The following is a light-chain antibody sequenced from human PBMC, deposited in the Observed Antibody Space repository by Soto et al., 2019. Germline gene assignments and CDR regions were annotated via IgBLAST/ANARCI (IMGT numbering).Light chain of an antibody. Sequence: EVVLTQSPGTLSLSPGERATLSCRASQSVRRSYVAWYQQKPGQAPRLLIYGASSRATGIPDRFSGSGSGTDFTLTISRLEPEDLAVYYCQQYGSSTFTFGPGTTVDIK. CDR3: QQYGSSTFT. J-gene: IGKJ3*01. CDR2: GAS. CDR1: QSVRRSY. V-gene: IGKV3-20*01.